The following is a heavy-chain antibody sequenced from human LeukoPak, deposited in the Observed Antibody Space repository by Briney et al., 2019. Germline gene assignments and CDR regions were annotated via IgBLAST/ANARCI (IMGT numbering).Heavy chain of an antibody. CDR1: GYTFTSYG. V-gene: IGHV1-18*01. J-gene: IGHJ4*02. D-gene: IGHD3-22*01. Sequence: ASVKVSCKASGYTFTSYGISWVRQAPGQGLEWMGWISAYNGNTNYAQKLQGRVTMTTDTSTSTAHMELRSLRSDDTAVYYCARRTRDYYDSSALHYWGQGTLVTVSS. CDR3: ARRTRDYYDSSALHY. CDR2: ISAYNGNT.